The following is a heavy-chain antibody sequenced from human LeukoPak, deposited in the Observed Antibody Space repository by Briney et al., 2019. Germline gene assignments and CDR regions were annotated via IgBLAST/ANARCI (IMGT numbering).Heavy chain of an antibody. D-gene: IGHD3-10*01. Sequence: GGSLRLSCAVSGFTFSSYVMTWVRQAPGKGLEWVSGISGGGDRTYYADSVKGRFTISRDNSKNTLYLQMNSLSAEDTAAYYCAKGRRSGSNYNSFDYWGQGTLVTVSS. V-gene: IGHV3-23*01. CDR3: AKGRRSGSNYNSFDY. CDR1: GFTFSSYV. CDR2: ISGGGDRT. J-gene: IGHJ4*02.